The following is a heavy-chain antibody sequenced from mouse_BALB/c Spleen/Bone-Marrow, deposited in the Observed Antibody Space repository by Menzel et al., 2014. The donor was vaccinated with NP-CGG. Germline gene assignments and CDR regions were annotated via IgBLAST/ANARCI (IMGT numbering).Heavy chain of an antibody. CDR2: ISSGGSYT. CDR1: GFTFSSYA. V-gene: IGHV5-9-3*01. J-gene: IGHJ1*01. D-gene: IGHD1-1*01. Sequence: EVQLVESGGGLVKPGGSLKLSCAASGFTFSSYAMSWVRQTPEKRPEWVATISSGGSYTYYPDSVKGRFTISRDNAKNTLYLQMSSLRSEDTAMYYCARPPYYGSSEWYFDVWGAGTTVTVSS. CDR3: ARPPYYGSSEWYFDV.